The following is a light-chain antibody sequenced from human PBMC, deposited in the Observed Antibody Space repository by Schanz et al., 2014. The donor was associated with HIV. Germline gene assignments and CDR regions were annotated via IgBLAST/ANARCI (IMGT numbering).Light chain of an antibody. V-gene: IGKV1-8*01. Sequence: AIRMTQSPSSFSASTGDRVTITCRASQGISSYLAWYQQKPGKAPKLLIYAASTLQSGVPSRFSGSGSGTDFTLTISCLQSEDFATYYCQQCYSYPPTFGGGTKVEIK. CDR2: AAS. CDR1: QGISSY. J-gene: IGKJ4*01. CDR3: QQCYSYPPT.